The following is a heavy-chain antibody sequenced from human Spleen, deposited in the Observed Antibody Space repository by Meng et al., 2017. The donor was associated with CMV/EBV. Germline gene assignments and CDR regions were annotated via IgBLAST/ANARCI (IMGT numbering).Heavy chain of an antibody. Sequence: GESLKISCAASGFTFDDYAMHWVRQAPGKGLVWVSHINIDGISTSYADSVKGRFTISRDNAKNTVYLQMNSLRAEDTAVYYCGRGGAYYDTSAYYLQDWGQGTLVTVSS. CDR2: INIDGIST. J-gene: IGHJ1*01. D-gene: IGHD3-22*01. CDR3: GRGGAYYDTSAYYLQD. V-gene: IGHV3-74*01. CDR1: GFTFDDYA.